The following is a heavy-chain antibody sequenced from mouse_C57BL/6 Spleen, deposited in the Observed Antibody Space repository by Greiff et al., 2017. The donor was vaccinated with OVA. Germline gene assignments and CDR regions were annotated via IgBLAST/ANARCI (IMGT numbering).Heavy chain of an antibody. D-gene: IGHD1-1*01. V-gene: IGHV1-55*01. CDR3: AREGITTVVADYYAMDY. Sequence: VQLQQPGAELVKPGASVKMSCKASGYTFTSYWITWVKQRPGQGLEWIGDIYPGSGSTNYNEKFKSKATLTVDTSSSTAYMQLSSLTSEDSAVYYCAREGITTVVADYYAMDYWGQGTSVTVSS. CDR2: IYPGSGST. CDR1: GYTFTSYW. J-gene: IGHJ4*01.